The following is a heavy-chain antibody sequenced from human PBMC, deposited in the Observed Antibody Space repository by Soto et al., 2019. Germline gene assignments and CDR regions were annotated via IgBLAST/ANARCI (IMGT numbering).Heavy chain of an antibody. D-gene: IGHD6-19*01. Sequence: DVQLVESGGGLVQPGRSQRLSCVASGFTFDSYAMHWVRQAPGKGLEWVSGISWNSGSIGYEDSVKGRFTISRDNAQNSLYLEMNSLRVEDTAFYYCVKDIHEQWLVSHFEYWGQGALVTVSS. CDR1: GFTFDSYA. CDR3: VKDIHEQWLVSHFEY. J-gene: IGHJ4*02. V-gene: IGHV3-9*01. CDR2: ISWNSGSI.